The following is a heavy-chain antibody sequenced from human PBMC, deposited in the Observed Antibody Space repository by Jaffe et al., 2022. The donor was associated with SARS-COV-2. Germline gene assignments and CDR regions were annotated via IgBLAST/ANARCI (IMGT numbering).Heavy chain of an antibody. J-gene: IGHJ5*02. V-gene: IGHV5-10-1*03. Sequence: EVQLMQSGAEVKKPGESLRISCKVSAYRFNNYWISWVRQMPGKGLEWMGRIDPSDSYTNYSPSFQGHVTISADKSISTAYLQWSSLKASDTAMYYCTIEYYYDTHGTLKFDPWGQGTLVTISA. D-gene: IGHD3-22*01. CDR3: TIEYYYDTHGTLKFDP. CDR2: IDPSDSYT. CDR1: AYRFNNYW.